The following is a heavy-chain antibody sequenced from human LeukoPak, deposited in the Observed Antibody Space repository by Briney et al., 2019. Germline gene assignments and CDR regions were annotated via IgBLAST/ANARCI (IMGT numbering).Heavy chain of an antibody. Sequence: GGSLRLSCAASGFTVSSNYMSWVRQAPGKGLEWFSVIYSGGSTYYADSVKGRFTISRDNSKNTLYLQMNSLRAEDTAVYYCAREDSGSYGGVVYWGQGTLVTVSS. V-gene: IGHV3-53*01. CDR2: IYSGGST. J-gene: IGHJ4*02. D-gene: IGHD1-26*01. CDR3: AREDSGSYGGVVY. CDR1: GFTVSSNY.